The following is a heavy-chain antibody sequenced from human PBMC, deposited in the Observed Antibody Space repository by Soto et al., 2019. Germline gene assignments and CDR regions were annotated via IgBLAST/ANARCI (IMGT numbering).Heavy chain of an antibody. CDR2: IYWDDDK. D-gene: IGHD3-16*02. J-gene: IGHJ4*02. CDR3: GKASPQYIWGSYRSFYFDY. V-gene: IGHV2-5*02. CDR1: GFSLSTSGVG. Sequence: QITLKESGPTLVKPTQTLTLTCTFSGFSLSTSGVGVGWIRQPPGKALEWLALIYWDDDKRYSPSLKSRLTITKDTSKNQVVLTMTNMDPVDTATYYCGKASPQYIWGSYRSFYFDYWGQGTLVTVSS.